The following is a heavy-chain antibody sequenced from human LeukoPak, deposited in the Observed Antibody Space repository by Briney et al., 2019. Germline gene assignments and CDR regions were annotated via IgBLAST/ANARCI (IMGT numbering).Heavy chain of an antibody. CDR2: TKQDEGEK. CDR1: GFSLSNYW. Sequence: GGSLRLSCAASGFSLSNYWMSWLRQAPGKGLEWVANTKQDEGEKYYVDSVKGRFTISRGNARNSLYLQMNSLRAEDTAVYYCARDLSSGYGSVNWFDPWGQGTLVTVSS. V-gene: IGHV3-7*03. D-gene: IGHD3-10*01. CDR3: ARDLSSGYGSVNWFDP. J-gene: IGHJ5*02.